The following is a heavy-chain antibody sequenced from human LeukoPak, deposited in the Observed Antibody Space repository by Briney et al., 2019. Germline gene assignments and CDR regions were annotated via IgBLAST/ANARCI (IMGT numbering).Heavy chain of an antibody. J-gene: IGHJ3*02. V-gene: IGHV1-69*05. CDR1: GGTFSSYA. D-gene: IGHD1-26*01. CDR2: IIPIFGTV. Sequence: SVKVSCKASGGTFSSYAISWVRQAPGQGLEWMGGIIPIFGTVNYAQKFQGRVTITTDESTSTAYMELSSLRSEDTAVYYCASHSGSPGAFDIWGQGTMVTVSS. CDR3: ASHSGSPGAFDI.